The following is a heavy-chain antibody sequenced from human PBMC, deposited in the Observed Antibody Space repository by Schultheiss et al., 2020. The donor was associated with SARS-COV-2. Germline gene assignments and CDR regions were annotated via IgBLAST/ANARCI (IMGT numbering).Heavy chain of an antibody. CDR1: GGSISSYY. CDR3: ARVKYSSSYCSH. D-gene: IGHD6-6*01. V-gene: IGHV4-59*08. CDR2: IYYSGST. J-gene: IGHJ4*02. Sequence: SQTLSLTCTVSGGSISSYYWSWIRQPPGKGLEWIGYIYYSGSTNYNPSLKSRVTISVHTSKNQFSLKLRSVTAADTAVYYCARVKYSSSYCSHWGQGTLVTVSS.